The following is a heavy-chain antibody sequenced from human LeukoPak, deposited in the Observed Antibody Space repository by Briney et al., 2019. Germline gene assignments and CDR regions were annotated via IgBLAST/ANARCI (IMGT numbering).Heavy chain of an antibody. J-gene: IGHJ6*02. CDR3: ARLRGYSYGFLGMDV. CDR2: IIPIFGTA. D-gene: IGHD5-18*01. V-gene: IGHV1-69*13. Sequence: SVKVSCKASGGTFSSYAISWVRQAPGQGLEWMGGIIPIFGTANYAQKFQGRVTITADESTSTAYMEPSSLRSEDTAVYYCARLRGYSYGFLGMDVWGQGTTVTVSS. CDR1: GGTFSSYA.